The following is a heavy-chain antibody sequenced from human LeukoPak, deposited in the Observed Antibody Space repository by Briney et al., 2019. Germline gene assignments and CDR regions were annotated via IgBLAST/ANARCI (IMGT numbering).Heavy chain of an antibody. V-gene: IGHV4-34*01. CDR3: ARVPVVVAAMPLYYYYYMDV. D-gene: IGHD2-15*01. CDR2: INHSVST. Sequence: PSESLSLTCAVDGGSFSGYYCSWIRPPPGKGLEWIGEINHSVSTNYNPSLKSRVTISVDTSKNQFSLKLSSVTAADTAVYYCARVPVVVAAMPLYYYYYMDVWGKGTTVTVSS. J-gene: IGHJ6*03. CDR1: GGSFSGYY.